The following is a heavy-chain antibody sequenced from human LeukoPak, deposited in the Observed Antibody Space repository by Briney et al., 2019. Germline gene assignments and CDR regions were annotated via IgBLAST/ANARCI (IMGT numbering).Heavy chain of an antibody. Sequence: SETLSLTCTVSGGSISSSTSYWGWIRQSPGKGLEWIGSIYYSGSTYYNPSLKSRVTISLDTSKNQFSLKVGSMTAADTAVYYCARAGGYGLIDYWGQGTMVTVSS. V-gene: IGHV4-39*07. J-gene: IGHJ4*02. CDR3: ARAGGYGLIDY. CDR2: IYYSGST. CDR1: GGSISSSTSY. D-gene: IGHD5-18*01.